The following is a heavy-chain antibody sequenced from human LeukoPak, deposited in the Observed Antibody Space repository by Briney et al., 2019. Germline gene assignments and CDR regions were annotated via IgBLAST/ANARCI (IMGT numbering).Heavy chain of an antibody. CDR1: GFTFRSYG. J-gene: IGHJ4*02. D-gene: IGHD2/OR15-2a*01. CDR2: ISYDGNNK. Sequence: GRSLRLSCAASGFTFRSYGIQWVRQAPGKGLEWVAVISYDGNNKYYLDSVKGRFSISRDNSKNTVVLQMNSLRVEDTAVYYCAKEHSRISAFDYWGQGTLVTVS. V-gene: IGHV3-30*18. CDR3: AKEHSRISAFDY.